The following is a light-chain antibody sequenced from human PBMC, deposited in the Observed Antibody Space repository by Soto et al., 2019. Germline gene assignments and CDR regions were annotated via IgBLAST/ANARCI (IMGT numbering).Light chain of an antibody. V-gene: IGKV3-15*01. J-gene: IGKJ2*01. CDR3: QQYGDWPPET. CDR1: QSVSRN. CDR2: GAS. Sequence: EVVLTQSPATLSVSPGDRATLSCRASQSVSRNLAWYQQQPGPAPRLLIYGASTRATGVPARFSGSGSATEFTLSISSLQSEDVAVYYCQQYGDWPPETFGQGTKLEI.